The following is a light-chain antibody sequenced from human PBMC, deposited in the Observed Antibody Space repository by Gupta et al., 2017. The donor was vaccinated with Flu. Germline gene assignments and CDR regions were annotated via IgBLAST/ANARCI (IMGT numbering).Light chain of an antibody. CDR2: DAS. V-gene: IGKV1-39*01. Sequence: DIQMTQSPSSLSASIGDRVTITCRASQNINNYLHWYQQKPGKAPRLLISDASTLHSGVPSGFSGSGSGTDFTLNISRLQPEDVATYYCQHSDITPRTFGQGTKVEIK. CDR1: QNINNY. J-gene: IGKJ1*01. CDR3: QHSDITPRT.